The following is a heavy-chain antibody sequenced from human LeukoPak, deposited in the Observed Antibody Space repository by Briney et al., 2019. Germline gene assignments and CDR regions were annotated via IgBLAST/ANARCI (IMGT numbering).Heavy chain of an antibody. Sequence: PSETLSLTCAVSGYSISSGYYWGWIRQPPGKGLGWIGSIYHSGSTYYNPSLKSRVTISVDTSKNQFSLKLSSVTAADTAVYYCARDSGLLWFGGFDYWGQGTLVTVFS. D-gene: IGHD3-10*01. CDR2: IYHSGST. J-gene: IGHJ4*02. V-gene: IGHV4-38-2*02. CDR1: GYSISSGYY. CDR3: ARDSGLLWFGGFDY.